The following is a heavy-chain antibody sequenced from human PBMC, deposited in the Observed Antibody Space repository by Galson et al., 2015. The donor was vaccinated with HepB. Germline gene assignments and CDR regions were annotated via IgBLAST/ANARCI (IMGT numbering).Heavy chain of an antibody. CDR2: ISSSSSYI. D-gene: IGHD6-6*01. Sequence: LRLSCAASGFTFSSYSMNWVRQAPGKGLEWVSSISSSSSYIYYADSVKGRFTISRDNAKNSLYLQMNSLRAEDTAVYYCARASSSSDYGMDVWGQGTTVTVSS. CDR1: GFTFSSYS. J-gene: IGHJ6*02. V-gene: IGHV3-21*01. CDR3: ARASSSSDYGMDV.